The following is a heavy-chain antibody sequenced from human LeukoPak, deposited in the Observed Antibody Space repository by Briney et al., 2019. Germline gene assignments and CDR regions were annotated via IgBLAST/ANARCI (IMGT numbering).Heavy chain of an antibody. V-gene: IGHV5-51*01. CDR3: ARHTVTTGYYYMDV. D-gene: IGHD4-17*01. Sequence: GESLKISCKGSGYKFSDYWIGWVRQMTGKGLEWMGIIYPGDSDTRYSPSFQGQVTISADKSISTAYLQWSSLKASDTAMYYCARHTVTTGYYYMDVWGKGTTVTISS. J-gene: IGHJ6*03. CDR2: IYPGDSDT. CDR1: GYKFSDYW.